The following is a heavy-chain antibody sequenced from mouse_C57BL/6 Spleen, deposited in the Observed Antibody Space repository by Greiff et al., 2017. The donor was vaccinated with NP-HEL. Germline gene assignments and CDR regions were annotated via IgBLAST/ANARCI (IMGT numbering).Heavy chain of an antibody. CDR1: GYAFSSSW. CDR2: TYPGDGDT. D-gene: IGHD2-5*01. J-gene: IGHJ1*03. V-gene: IGHV1-82*01. Sequence: VQLQQSGPELVKPGASVKISCKASGYAFSSSWMNWVKQRPGKGLEWIGRTYPGDGDTNYNGKFKGKATLTADKSSSTAYRQLSSLTSEDSAVYFCETYSNDWYFDVWGTGTTVTVSS. CDR3: ETYSNDWYFDV.